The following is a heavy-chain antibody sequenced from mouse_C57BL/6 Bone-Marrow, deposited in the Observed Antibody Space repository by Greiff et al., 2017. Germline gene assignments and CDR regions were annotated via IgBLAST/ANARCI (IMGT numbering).Heavy chain of an antibody. V-gene: IGHV14-4*01. CDR1: GFNIKDDY. CDR3: TGAYYSNSWFAY. Sequence: VQLQQSGAELVRPGASVKLSCTASGFNIKDDYMHWVKQRPEQGLEWIGWIDPENGDTVYASKFQGKATITADTSSNTAYLQLSSLTSEDTAVYYCTGAYYSNSWFAYRGQGTLGTVS. D-gene: IGHD2-5*01. CDR2: IDPENGDT. J-gene: IGHJ3*01.